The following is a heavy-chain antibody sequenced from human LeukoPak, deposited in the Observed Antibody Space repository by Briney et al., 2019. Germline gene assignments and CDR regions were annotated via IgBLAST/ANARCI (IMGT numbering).Heavy chain of an antibody. CDR3: ARAHLSSSSTDYMDV. CDR2: ISYNGRNK. V-gene: IGHV3-30*04. CDR1: GFSFSGYA. Sequence: GGSLRLSCAASGFSFSGYAIHWVRQAPGKGLEWVASISYNGRNKYYADSVKGRFTIDRDNSKNTLSLQMDSLRPEDTAVYYCARAHLSSSSTDYMDVWGKGTTVTVSS. J-gene: IGHJ6*03. D-gene: IGHD6-6*01.